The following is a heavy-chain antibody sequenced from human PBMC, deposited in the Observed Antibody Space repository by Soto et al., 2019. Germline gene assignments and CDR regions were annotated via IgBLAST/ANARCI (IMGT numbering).Heavy chain of an antibody. CDR1: GVTFSSYA. CDR3: AKDSGSDPSAFDY. V-gene: IGHV3-23*01. D-gene: IGHD1-26*01. J-gene: IGHJ4*02. CDR2: VSGGGAGT. Sequence: DVQLLESGGGLVQPGGSLRLSCAASGVTFSSYAMSWVRQAPGKGLEWVSAVSGGGAGTYYADSAKGRFTISRDNSRNTLYLQMNSLRAEDTAVYYCAKDSGSDPSAFDYWGQGTLVTVSS.